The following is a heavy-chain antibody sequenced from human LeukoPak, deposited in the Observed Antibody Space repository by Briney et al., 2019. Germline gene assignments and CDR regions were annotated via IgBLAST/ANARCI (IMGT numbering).Heavy chain of an antibody. V-gene: IGHV3-21*01. CDR1: GFTFSSYS. D-gene: IGHD3-22*01. CDR2: ISSSSSYI. CDR3: AIGRDAAKYYYDSSGYYPDY. Sequence: GGSLRLSCAASGFTFSSYSMNWVRQAPGKGLEWVSSISSSSSYIYYADSVKGRFTISRDNAKNSLYLQMNSLRAEDTAVYYCAIGRDAAKYYYDSSGYYPDYWGQGTLVTVSS. J-gene: IGHJ4*02.